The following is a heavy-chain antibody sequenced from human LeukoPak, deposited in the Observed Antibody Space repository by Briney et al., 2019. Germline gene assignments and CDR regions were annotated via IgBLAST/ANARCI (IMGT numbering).Heavy chain of an antibody. CDR2: FDPEDGET. CDR3: ALRGGLRGWFDP. J-gene: IGHJ5*02. CDR1: GYTLTELS. D-gene: IGHD2-15*01. V-gene: IGHV1-24*01. Sequence: ASVKVSCKVSGYTLTELSMHWVRQAPGKGLEWMGGFDPEDGETIYAQKFQGRVIMTEDTSTDTAYMEVSSLRSEDTAVYYCALRGGLRGWFDPWGQGTLVTVSS.